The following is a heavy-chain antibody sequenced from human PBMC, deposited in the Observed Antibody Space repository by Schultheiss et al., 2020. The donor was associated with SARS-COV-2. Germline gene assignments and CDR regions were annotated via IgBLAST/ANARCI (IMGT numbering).Heavy chain of an antibody. D-gene: IGHD2-2*01. CDR2: ISAYNGNT. CDR1: GGTFSSYA. Sequence: ASVKVSCKASGGTFSSYAISWVRQAPGQGLEWMGGISAYNGNTNYAQKLQGRVTMTTDTSTSTAYMELRSLRSDDTAVYYCARDPVVPAAPYGMDVWGQGTTVTVSS. J-gene: IGHJ6*02. V-gene: IGHV1-18*01. CDR3: ARDPVVPAAPYGMDV.